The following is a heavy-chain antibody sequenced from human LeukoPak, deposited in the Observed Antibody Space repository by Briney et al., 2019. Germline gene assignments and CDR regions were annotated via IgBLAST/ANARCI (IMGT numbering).Heavy chain of an antibody. V-gene: IGHV4-34*01. J-gene: IGHJ5*02. CDR1: GGSFSDYY. Sequence: SETLSLTCAVYGGSFSDYYWTLIRQTPGKGLEWIGEISHTGLTGSNPSLKSRVTIFVDPSKKQFSLRMTSVTAADTAVYYCARVPDITARPCDTWGPGTLVTVSS. CDR3: ARVPDITARPCDT. D-gene: IGHD2-21*02. CDR2: ISHTGLT.